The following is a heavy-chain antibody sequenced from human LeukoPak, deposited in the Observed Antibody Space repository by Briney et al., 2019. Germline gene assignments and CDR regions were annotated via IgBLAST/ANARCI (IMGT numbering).Heavy chain of an antibody. D-gene: IGHD6-13*01. J-gene: IGHJ4*02. CDR1: GFTFSDYY. V-gene: IGHV3-11*01. CDR3: AREAAAAGYFDY. CDR2: ISSSGSTI. Sequence: PGGSLRLSCAASGFTFSDYYMNWIRQAPGKGLEWVSYISSSGSTIYYADSVKGRFTISRDNAKNSLYLRMNSLRAEDTAVYYCAREAAAAGYFDYWGQGTLVTVSS.